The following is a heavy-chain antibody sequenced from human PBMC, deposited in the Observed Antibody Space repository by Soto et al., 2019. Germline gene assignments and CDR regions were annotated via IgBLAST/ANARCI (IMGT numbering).Heavy chain of an antibody. D-gene: IGHD3-22*01. Sequence: GGSLRLSCAASGFTFSSYAMSWVRQAPGKGLEWVSAISGSGGSKYYADSVKGRFTISRDNSKNTLYLQMNSLRAEDTAVYYCAKDPWDYYDSSGYDYWGQGTLVTVSS. CDR2: ISGSGGSK. J-gene: IGHJ4*02. V-gene: IGHV3-23*01. CDR1: GFTFSSYA. CDR3: AKDPWDYYDSSGYDY.